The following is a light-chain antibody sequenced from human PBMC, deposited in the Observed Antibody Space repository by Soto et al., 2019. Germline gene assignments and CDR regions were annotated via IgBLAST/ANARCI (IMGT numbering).Light chain of an antibody. CDR2: KAS. J-gene: IGKJ1*01. CDR3: QQYNSYSRT. CDR1: QSISSW. Sequence: DIQMTQSPSTLSASVGDRVTITCRASQSISSWLAWYQQKPGKAPKLLIYKASSLESGVPSRFSGSGFGTEFTLTISRLQPDDFATVYCQQYNSYSRTFGQGTKVEIK. V-gene: IGKV1-5*03.